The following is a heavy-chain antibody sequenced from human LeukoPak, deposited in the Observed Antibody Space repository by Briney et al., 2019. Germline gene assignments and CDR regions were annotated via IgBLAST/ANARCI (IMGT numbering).Heavy chain of an antibody. J-gene: IGHJ4*02. CDR3: ARSLPYSSGWYAD. V-gene: IGHV4-59*01. Sequence: KPSETLSLTCTVSGGSISSYYWSWIRQPPGKGLEWIGYIYYSGSTNYNPSLKSRVTISVDTSKNQFSLKLSSVTAADTAVYYCARSLPYSSGWYADWGQGTLVTVSS. CDR2: IYYSGST. D-gene: IGHD6-19*01. CDR1: GGSISSYY.